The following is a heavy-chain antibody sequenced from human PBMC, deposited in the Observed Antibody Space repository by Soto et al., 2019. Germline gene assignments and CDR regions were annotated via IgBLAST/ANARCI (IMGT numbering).Heavy chain of an antibody. Sequence: QVQLVQSGAEVKKPGSSVKVSCQASGGSFSDYAISWVRQAPGQGLEWMGGIIPMLGIADNAQKFQGRVIITGDDYTSTVYMEVSSLRSEDTAVYYCARDGDDYDSSGFQRDYHYYGMDVWGQGTTVTVAS. CDR1: GGSFSDYA. V-gene: IGHV1-69*01. J-gene: IGHJ6*02. CDR2: IIPMLGIA. CDR3: ARDGDDYDSSGFQRDYHYYGMDV. D-gene: IGHD3-22*01.